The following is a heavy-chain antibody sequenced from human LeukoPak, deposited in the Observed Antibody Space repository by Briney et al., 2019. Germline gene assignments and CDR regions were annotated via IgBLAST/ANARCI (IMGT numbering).Heavy chain of an antibody. D-gene: IGHD6-6*01. CDR3: AREVWGSSSYFDY. V-gene: IGHV3-30*02. CDR2: IRYDGSNK. J-gene: IGHJ4*02. Sequence: GGSLRLSCAASGFTFSSYGMHWVRQAPGKGLEWVAFIRYDGSNKYYADSVKGRFTISRDNSKNTLYLQMNSLRAEDTAVYYCAREVWGSSSYFDYWGQGTLVTVSS. CDR1: GFTFSSYG.